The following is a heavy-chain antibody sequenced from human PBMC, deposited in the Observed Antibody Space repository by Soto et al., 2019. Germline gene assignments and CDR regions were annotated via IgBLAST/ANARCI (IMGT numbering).Heavy chain of an antibody. CDR1: GGTFSRHA. Sequence: QVQLVQSGAEVRKPGSSVKVSRKASGGTFSRHAISWVRQAPGQGHEWMGGIIPIFGTANHAQKFQGRVTIIADESTSTVYMELSSLRSEDTAMYYCARGWGYDSNDYYYAYWGQGTLVIVSS. V-gene: IGHV1-69*01. D-gene: IGHD3-22*01. CDR2: IIPIFGTA. J-gene: IGHJ4*02. CDR3: ARGWGYDSNDYYYAY.